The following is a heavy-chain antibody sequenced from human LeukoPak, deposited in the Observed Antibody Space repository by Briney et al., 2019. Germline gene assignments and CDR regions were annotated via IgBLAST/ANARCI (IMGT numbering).Heavy chain of an antibody. D-gene: IGHD3-10*01. CDR2: ISGSGGST. V-gene: IGHV3-23*01. J-gene: IGHJ3*02. CDR1: GFTFSSYA. CDR3: AKRYGSGSYYNVGAFDI. Sequence: GGSLRLSCAASGFTFSSYAMSWVRQAPGKGLEWVSAISGSGGSTYYADSVKGRFTISRDNSKNTLYLQMNSLRAEDTAVYYCAKRYGSGSYYNVGAFDIWGHGTMVTVSS.